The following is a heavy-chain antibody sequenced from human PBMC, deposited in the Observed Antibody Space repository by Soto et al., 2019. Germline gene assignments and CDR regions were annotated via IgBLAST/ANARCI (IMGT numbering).Heavy chain of an antibody. CDR1: GYTFTSYD. D-gene: IGHD3-3*01. Sequence: QVQLVQSGAEVKKPGASVKVSCKASGYTFTSYDISWVRQATGQGFEWMGWVNPNSGDTGYAQKFQGRLTMTRETSISTAYMELSSLGSEDTAIYYCAKGAGLWSGYSPNDHWGQGTLVTVSS. J-gene: IGHJ1*01. V-gene: IGHV1-8*01. CDR2: VNPNSGDT. CDR3: AKGAGLWSGYSPNDH.